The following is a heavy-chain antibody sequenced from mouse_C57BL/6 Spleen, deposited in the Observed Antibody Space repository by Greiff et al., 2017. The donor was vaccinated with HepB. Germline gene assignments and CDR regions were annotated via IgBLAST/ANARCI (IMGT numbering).Heavy chain of an antibody. CDR2: IHPSDSDT. D-gene: IGHD1-1*01. CDR1: GYTFTSYW. V-gene: IGHV1-74*01. J-gene: IGHJ1*03. Sequence: VQLQQPGAELVKPGASVTVSCQASGYTFTSYWMHWVKQRPGQGLEWIGRIHPSDSDTNYNQKFKGKATLTVDKSSSTAYMQLSSLTSEDSAVYYCAIRGTTVVAPYWYFDVWGTGTTVTVSS. CDR3: AIRGTTVVAPYWYFDV.